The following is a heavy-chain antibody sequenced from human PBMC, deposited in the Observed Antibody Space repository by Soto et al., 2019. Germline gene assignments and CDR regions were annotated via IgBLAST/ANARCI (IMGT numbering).Heavy chain of an antibody. D-gene: IGHD2-21*02. CDR2: ISNDGSDE. J-gene: IGHJ4*02. V-gene: IGHV3-30*18. Sequence: QVQLVESGGGVVQPGRSLRLSCAASGFTFSKFGMHWLRQAPGRGLEWVAGISNDGSDEYYVDSVKGRFNISRDNSKITLSLQMNSLRFEVTAVYFCAKDRRKGGDAPFEKRGEGTRGTVPS. CDR3: AKDRRKGGDAPFEK. CDR1: GFTFSKFG.